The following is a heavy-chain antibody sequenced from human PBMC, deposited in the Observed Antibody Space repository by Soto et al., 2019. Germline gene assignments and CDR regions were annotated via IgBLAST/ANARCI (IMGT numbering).Heavy chain of an antibody. CDR3: AKALSMRVAESFYV. Sequence: QVQLVESGGGVVQPGRSLRLSCAASGFTFSNYDMHWVRQAPGKGLEWVAVISSDASNKYYAASVKGRFTISRDSSKNTVYVQMNSLRAEDTAVYYCAKALSMRVAESFYVWGQGTRVTGSS. CDR2: ISSDASNK. CDR1: GFTFSNYD. V-gene: IGHV3-30*18. D-gene: IGHD3-22*01. J-gene: IGHJ3*01.